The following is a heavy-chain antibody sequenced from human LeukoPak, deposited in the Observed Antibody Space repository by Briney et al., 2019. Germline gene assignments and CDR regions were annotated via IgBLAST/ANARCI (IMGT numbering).Heavy chain of an antibody. Sequence: GASVKVSCKASGYTFTGYYMHWVRQAPGQGLEWMGWINPNTGGTNYAQKLQGWVTMTRDTSISTAYMELSRLTSDDTAVYYCARGRATVTTLSGMDVWGQGTTVTVSS. CDR3: ARGRATVTTLSGMDV. CDR1: GYTFTGYY. J-gene: IGHJ6*02. CDR2: INPNTGGT. D-gene: IGHD4-17*01. V-gene: IGHV1-2*04.